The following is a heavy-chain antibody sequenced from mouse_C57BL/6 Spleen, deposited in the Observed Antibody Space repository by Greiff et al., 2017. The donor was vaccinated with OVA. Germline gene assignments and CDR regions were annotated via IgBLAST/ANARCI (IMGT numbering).Heavy chain of an antibody. Sequence: EVQLQQSGAELVRPGASVKLSCTASGFNIKDDYMHWVKQRPEQGLEWIGWIDPENGDTEYASKFQGKATITADTSSNTAYLPLSSLTSEDTAVYYCTLMVTTGFAYWGQGTLVTVSA. CDR2: IDPENGDT. J-gene: IGHJ3*01. V-gene: IGHV14-4*01. CDR3: TLMVTTGFAY. CDR1: GFNIKDDY. D-gene: IGHD2-2*01.